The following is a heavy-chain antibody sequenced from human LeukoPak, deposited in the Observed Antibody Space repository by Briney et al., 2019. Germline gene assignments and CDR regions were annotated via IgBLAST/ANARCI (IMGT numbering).Heavy chain of an antibody. CDR3: ARDRIVVPAAIGFGSYYYGMDV. D-gene: IGHD2-2*01. CDR2: IYYSGST. J-gene: IGHJ6*02. V-gene: IGHV4-31*03. Sequence: SQTLSLTCTVSGGSISSGGYYWSWIRQHPGKGLEWIGYIYYSGSTYYNQSLKSRVTISVDTSKNQFSLKLSSVTAADTAVYYCARDRIVVPAAIGFGSYYYGMDVWGQGTTVTVSS. CDR1: GGSISSGGYY.